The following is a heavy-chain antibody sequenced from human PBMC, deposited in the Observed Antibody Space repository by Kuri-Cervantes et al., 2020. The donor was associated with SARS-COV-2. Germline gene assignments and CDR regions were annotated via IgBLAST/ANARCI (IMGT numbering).Heavy chain of an antibody. Sequence: SETLSLTCTVSGGSISSGGYYWSWIRQHPGKGLEWIRYIYYSGSTYYNPSLKSRVTISVDTSKNQFSLKLSSVTAADTAVYYCARHRLELRLCYFDYWGQGTLVTVSS. CDR3: ARHRLELRLCYFDY. D-gene: IGHD1-7*01. CDR1: GGSISSGGYY. V-gene: IGHV4-31*03. CDR2: IYYSGST. J-gene: IGHJ4*02.